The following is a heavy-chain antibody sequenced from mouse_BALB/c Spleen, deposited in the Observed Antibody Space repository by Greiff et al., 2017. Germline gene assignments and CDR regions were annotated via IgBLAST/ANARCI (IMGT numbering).Heavy chain of an antibody. Sequence: VQLKQPGAELVKPGASVKLSCTASGFNFNDTYMHWVKLRPEQGLEWIGRIYPANGNTKYNPKFQGKATITADTSSNTAYLQLSSLASEDTAVYDCSRTAWFAYWGQGTLVTVSA. CDR2: IYPANGNT. CDR3: SRTAWFAY. V-gene: IGHV14-3*02. J-gene: IGHJ3*01. CDR1: GFNFNDTY.